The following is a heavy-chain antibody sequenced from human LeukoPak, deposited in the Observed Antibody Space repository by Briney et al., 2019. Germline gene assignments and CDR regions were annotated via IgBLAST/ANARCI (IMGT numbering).Heavy chain of an antibody. V-gene: IGHV3-30*04. CDR1: GFIFSNYA. CDR2: ISYDGTNK. D-gene: IGHD2-15*01. Sequence: PGGSLRLSCAASGFIFSNYAIRWVRQAPGKGLEGVAAISYDGTNKYYTDSVKGRFTISRDNSKNTLYLQMNRLRAEDTAVYYCAKVGPEVADYYFDYWGQGTLVTVSS. CDR3: AKVGPEVADYYFDY. J-gene: IGHJ4*02.